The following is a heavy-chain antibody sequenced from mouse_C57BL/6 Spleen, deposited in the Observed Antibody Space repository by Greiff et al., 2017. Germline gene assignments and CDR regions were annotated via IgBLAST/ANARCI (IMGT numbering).Heavy chain of an antibody. J-gene: IGHJ4*01. Sequence: QVQLQQSGAELVKPGASVKMSCKASGYTFTSYWITWVKQRPGQGLEWIGDIYPGSGSTNYNEKFKSKATLTVDTSSSTAYMQLSSLTSEDSAVYCCAREWDGYAMDYWGQGTSVTVSS. CDR1: GYTFTSYW. D-gene: IGHD4-1*01. CDR2: IYPGSGST. CDR3: AREWDGYAMDY. V-gene: IGHV1-55*01.